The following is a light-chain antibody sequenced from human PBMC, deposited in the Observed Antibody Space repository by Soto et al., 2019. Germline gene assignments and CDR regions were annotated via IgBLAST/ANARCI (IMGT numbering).Light chain of an antibody. CDR1: QSVSSSY. Sequence: EIVLTQSPGTLSLSPGERATLSCRASQSVSSSYLAWYQQKPGQAPRLLIYGASSRATGIPDRFSGSGSGTDFTLTISRLEAEDFAVYYCQQYGSSPPWTSGQGTKVEIK. CDR3: QQYGSSPPWT. J-gene: IGKJ1*01. CDR2: GAS. V-gene: IGKV3-20*01.